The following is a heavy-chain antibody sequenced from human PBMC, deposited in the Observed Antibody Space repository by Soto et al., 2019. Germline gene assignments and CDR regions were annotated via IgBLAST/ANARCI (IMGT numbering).Heavy chain of an antibody. CDR1: GGTFSGYA. D-gene: IGHD3-16*02. J-gene: IGHJ3*02. V-gene: IGHV1-69*12. CDR2: ILPIFGTA. Sequence: QVQLVQSGAEVKKPGSSVKVSCKASGGTFSGYAISWVRQAPGQGLAWMGGILPIFGTANYAQKFQGRVMITAHESTSTAYMELSSLTSEDTAVYYCASRLRLGKIALYRLAAFDIWCQGTMVTVSS. CDR3: ASRLRLGKIALYRLAAFDI.